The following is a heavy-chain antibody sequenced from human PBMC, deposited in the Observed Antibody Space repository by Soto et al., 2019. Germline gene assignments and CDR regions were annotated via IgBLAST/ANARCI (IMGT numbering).Heavy chain of an antibody. V-gene: IGHV1-18*01. D-gene: IGHD3-10*01. CDR2: ISAYNGNT. J-gene: IGHJ6*02. CDR3: ARGRHYYGLRSSKGYYYGMDV. Sequence: QVQLVQSGGEVKKPGASVKVSCKASGYSFNNFGITWVRQAPGQGLEWVGWISAYNGNTNYAQKIQGRVTMTTDTSTSTAYMELRRLRSDDTAVYYCARGRHYYGLRSSKGYYYGMDVWGQGTTVTVFS. CDR1: GYSFNNFG.